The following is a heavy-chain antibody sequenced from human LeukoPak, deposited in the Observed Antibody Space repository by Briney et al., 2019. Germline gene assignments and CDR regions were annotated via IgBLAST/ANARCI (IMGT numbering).Heavy chain of an antibody. CDR2: IYPGDSDT. CDR3: ARPLDYYDSSGYYGAFDI. J-gene: IGHJ3*02. Sequence: GESLKISCKGSGYSFTSYWIGWVRPMPGKGLEWMGIIYPGDSDTRYSPSFQGQVTISADKSISTAYLQWSSLKASDTAMYYCARPLDYYDSSGYYGAFDIWGQGTMVTVSS. V-gene: IGHV5-51*01. D-gene: IGHD3-22*01. CDR1: GYSFTSYW.